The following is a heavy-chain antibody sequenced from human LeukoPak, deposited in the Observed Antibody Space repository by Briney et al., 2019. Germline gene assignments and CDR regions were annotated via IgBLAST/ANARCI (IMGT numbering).Heavy chain of an antibody. Sequence: PGGSLRLSCAASGFSFSDYEMNWVRQAPGKGLEWVSYISSSAGTIFYADSVKGRFTISRDNAKNSLYLQTNSLRAEDTAVYYCARDDHRYFYYMDVWGEGTTVTVSS. D-gene: IGHD1-14*01. J-gene: IGHJ6*03. V-gene: IGHV3-48*03. CDR2: ISSSAGTI. CDR3: ARDDHRYFYYMDV. CDR1: GFSFSDYE.